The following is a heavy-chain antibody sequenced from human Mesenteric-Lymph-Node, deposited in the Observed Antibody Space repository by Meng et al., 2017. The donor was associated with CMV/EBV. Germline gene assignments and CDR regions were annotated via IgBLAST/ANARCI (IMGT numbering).Heavy chain of an antibody. CDR1: GFTVSSNY. Sequence: GGSLRLSCAASGFTVSSNYMSWVRQAPGKGLEWVSVIYSGGSTYYADSVKGRFTISRDNSKNTLYLQMNSLRAEDTAVYYCGRQRWGPSNLPYYYYYYGMDVWGQGTTVTVSS. CDR3: GRQRWGPSNLPYYYYYYGMDV. CDR2: IYSGGST. J-gene: IGHJ6*02. V-gene: IGHV3-53*01. D-gene: IGHD5-24*01.